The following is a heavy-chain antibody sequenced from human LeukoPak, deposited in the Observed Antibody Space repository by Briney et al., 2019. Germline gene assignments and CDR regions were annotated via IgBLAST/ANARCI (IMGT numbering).Heavy chain of an antibody. J-gene: IGHJ3*02. V-gene: IGHV1-69*05. CDR2: IIPIFGTA. CDR1: GGTFSSYA. Sequence: SVKVSCKASGGTFSSYAISWVRQAHGQGLERMGRIIPIFGTANYAQKFQGRVTITTDESTSTAYMELSSLRSEDTAVYYCARPIPAAGNDAFDIWGQGTMVTVSS. D-gene: IGHD6-13*01. CDR3: ARPIPAAGNDAFDI.